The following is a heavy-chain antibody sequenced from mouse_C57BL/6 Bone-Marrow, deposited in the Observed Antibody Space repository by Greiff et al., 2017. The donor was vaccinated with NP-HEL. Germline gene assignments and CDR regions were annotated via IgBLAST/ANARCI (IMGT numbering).Heavy chain of an antibody. CDR3: ARGYYGRGYYYAMDY. CDR1: GYTFTSHW. J-gene: IGHJ4*01. V-gene: IGHV1-56*01. CDR2: IFPGSGST. D-gene: IGHD1-1*01. Sequence: VQLQQSGPELVRPGASVKISCKAPGYTFTSHWMQWVRQRPGPGLEWIGEIFPGSGSTYYNEKFKGKATLTVDTSSSTAYMQLSSLTSEDSAVYFCARGYYGRGYYYAMDYWGQGTSVTVSS.